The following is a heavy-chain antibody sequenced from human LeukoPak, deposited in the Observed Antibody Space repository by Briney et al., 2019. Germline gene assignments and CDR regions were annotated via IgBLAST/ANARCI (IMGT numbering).Heavy chain of an antibody. CDR3: AREGAAGAFDS. J-gene: IGHJ3*02. CDR1: GYSISSGYY. V-gene: IGHV4-38-2*02. Sequence: SETLSLTCTVPGYSISSGYYWGWIRQPPGKGLEWIGSIYHSGSTYYNPSLKSRVTISVDTSKNQFSLKLSSVTAADTAVYYCAREGAAGAFDSWGQGTMVTVSS. D-gene: IGHD6-13*01. CDR2: IYHSGST.